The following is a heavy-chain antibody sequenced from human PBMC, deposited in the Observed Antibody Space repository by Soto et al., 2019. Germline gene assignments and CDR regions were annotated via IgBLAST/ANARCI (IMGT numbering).Heavy chain of an antibody. CDR2: IYPGDSDT. CDR1: GYSFASYW. Sequence: ISCKGSGYSFASYWIGWVRQMPGKGLEWMGIIYPGDSDTRYSPSFQGQVTISADKSISTAYLHWSSLKASDSAMYYCARQVEDGYSFAYHYWGQGTQVAVSS. J-gene: IGHJ4*02. CDR3: ARQVEDGYSFAYHY. D-gene: IGHD5-18*01. V-gene: IGHV5-51*01.